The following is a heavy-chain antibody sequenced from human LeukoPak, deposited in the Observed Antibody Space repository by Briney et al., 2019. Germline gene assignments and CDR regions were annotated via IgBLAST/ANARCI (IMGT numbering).Heavy chain of an antibody. D-gene: IGHD1-26*01. CDR2: IIPIFGTA. V-gene: IGHV1-69*06. J-gene: IGHJ4*02. CDR3: ASKSGSYSHDY. Sequence: SVKVSCKASGYTFTSYGISWVRQAPGQGLEWMGGIIPIFGTANYAQKFQGRVTITADKSTSTAYMELSSLRSEDTAVYYCASKSGSYSHDYWGQGTLVTVSS. CDR1: GYTFTSYG.